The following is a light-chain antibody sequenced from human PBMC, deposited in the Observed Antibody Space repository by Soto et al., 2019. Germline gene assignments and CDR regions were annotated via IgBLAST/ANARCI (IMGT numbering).Light chain of an antibody. CDR3: QHRGT. CDR1: QGISSY. V-gene: IGKV1-9*01. Sequence: DIQLTQSPSFLSASVGDRVTITCRASQGISSYLAWYQQKPGKAPKLLIYAASTLQSGVPSRFSGSGSGTEFTLTSSSLQPEDFATYYCQHRGTFGQGTKVEIK. CDR2: AAS. J-gene: IGKJ1*01.